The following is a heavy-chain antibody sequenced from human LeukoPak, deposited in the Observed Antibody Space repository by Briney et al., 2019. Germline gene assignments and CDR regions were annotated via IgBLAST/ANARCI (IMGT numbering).Heavy chain of an antibody. V-gene: IGHV3-23*01. J-gene: IGHJ4*02. CDR3: AKDGGLWVSAHWGDS. Sequence: GGSLRLSCAASGFTFTSYSMNWVRQAPGKGLEWVSTITTSDGNTYYADSVKGRFTVSRDNSKNTLFLQMNSLRAEDTAVYYCAKDGGLWVSAHWGDSWGRGTLVTVSS. CDR2: ITTSDGNT. CDR1: GFTFTSYS. D-gene: IGHD7-27*01.